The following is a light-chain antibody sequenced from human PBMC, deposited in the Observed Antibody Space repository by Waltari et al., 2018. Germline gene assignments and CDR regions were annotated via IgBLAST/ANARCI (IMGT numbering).Light chain of an antibody. CDR2: LVS. CDR3: MQARQTPWT. J-gene: IGKJ1*01. V-gene: IGKV2-28*01. Sequence: DIVMTQSPLSLSVTPGEPASISCRSSQSLLHSSGNTFLDWYLHKPGQSPQLLIYLVSDRASGVPDRFIGSGAGTDVTLKISRVEAEDVGVYFCMQARQTPWTFGQGTKVEIK. CDR1: QSLLHSSGNTF.